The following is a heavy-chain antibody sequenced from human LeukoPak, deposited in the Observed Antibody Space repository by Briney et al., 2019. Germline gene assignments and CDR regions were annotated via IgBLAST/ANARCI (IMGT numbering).Heavy chain of an antibody. CDR1: GFTFSNYD. J-gene: IGHJ4*02. CDR3: ARDSAAATSYYFDY. Sequence: GGSLRLSCAASGFTFSNYDMNWVRQAPGKGLDWVSAIRAGGENTFYADSVKGRFTISRDNSKNMLYLQINSLRAEDTAVYYCARDSAAATSYYFDYWGQGTLVTVSS. CDR2: IRAGGENT. V-gene: IGHV3-23*01. D-gene: IGHD6-13*01.